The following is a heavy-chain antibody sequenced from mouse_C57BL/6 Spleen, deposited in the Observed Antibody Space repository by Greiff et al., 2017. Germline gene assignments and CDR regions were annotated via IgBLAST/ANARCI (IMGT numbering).Heavy chain of an antibody. CDR2: IWSGGST. Sequence: QVQLKESGPGLVQPSQSLSITCTVSGFSLTSYGVHWVRQSPGKGLEWLGVIWSGGSTDYNAAFISRLSISKDKSKSQVFFKMNSLQADDTAIYYCARSWASYYYAMDYWGQGTSVTVSS. CDR1: GFSLTSYG. J-gene: IGHJ4*01. CDR3: ARSWASYYYAMDY. D-gene: IGHD4-1*01. V-gene: IGHV2-2*01.